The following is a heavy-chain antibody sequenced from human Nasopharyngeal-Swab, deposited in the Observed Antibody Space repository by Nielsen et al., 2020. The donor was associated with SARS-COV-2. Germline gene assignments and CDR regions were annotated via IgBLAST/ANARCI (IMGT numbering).Heavy chain of an antibody. Sequence: SETLSLTCTLSGGSISSSSYYWGWILQPPGKGLEWFGSIYYSGSTYYNPSLKSRVTISVDTSKNQFSLKLSSVTAADTAVYYCASTYYYDSSGYGCMDVWGQGTTVTVSS. CDR3: ASTYYYDSSGYGCMDV. J-gene: IGHJ6*02. V-gene: IGHV4-39*01. D-gene: IGHD3-22*01. CDR1: GGSISSSSYY. CDR2: IYYSGST.